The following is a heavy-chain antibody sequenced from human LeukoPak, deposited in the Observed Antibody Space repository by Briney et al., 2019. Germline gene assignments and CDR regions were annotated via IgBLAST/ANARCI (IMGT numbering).Heavy chain of an antibody. CDR1: GGSISSGGYY. Sequence: SETLSLTCTVSGGSISSGGYYWSWIRQHPWKGLEWIGYIYYSGSTYYNPSLKSRVTISVDTSKNQFSLKLSSVTAADTAVYYCARDGLGSSGFDYWGQGTLVTVSS. J-gene: IGHJ4*02. V-gene: IGHV4-31*03. CDR3: ARDGLGSSGFDY. D-gene: IGHD6-6*01. CDR2: IYYSGST.